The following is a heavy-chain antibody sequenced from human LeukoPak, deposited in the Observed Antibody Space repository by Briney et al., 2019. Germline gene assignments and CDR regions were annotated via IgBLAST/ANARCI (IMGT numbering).Heavy chain of an antibody. V-gene: IGHV3-74*01. CDR1: GFTFSSYW. Sequence: GGFLRLSCAASGFTFSSYWMHWVRQAPGKGLVWVSRINTDGSSTSYADSVKGRFTISRDNAKNTLYLQMNSLRAEDTAVYYCARESGIAAALDLWGQGTLVTVSS. J-gene: IGHJ5*02. CDR2: INTDGSST. CDR3: ARESGIAAALDL. D-gene: IGHD6-13*01.